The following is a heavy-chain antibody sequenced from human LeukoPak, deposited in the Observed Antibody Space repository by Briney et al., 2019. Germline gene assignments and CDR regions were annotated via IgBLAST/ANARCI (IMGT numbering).Heavy chain of an antibody. D-gene: IGHD3-9*01. Sequence: SLKVSCKASGGTFSSYAISWVGQAPGQGLEWRRRIIPILCIANYAQKFQGRVTITADKSTSTAYMELSRLRSDDTAVYYCARGPYFDWLSDYWYFDLWGRGTLVTVSS. J-gene: IGHJ2*01. CDR2: IIPILCIA. CDR3: ARGPYFDWLSDYWYFDL. V-gene: IGHV1-69*04. CDR1: GGTFSSYA.